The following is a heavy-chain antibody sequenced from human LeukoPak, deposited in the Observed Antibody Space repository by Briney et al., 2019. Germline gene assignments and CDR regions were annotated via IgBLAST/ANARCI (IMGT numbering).Heavy chain of an antibody. V-gene: IGHV3-23*01. CDR3: AKDRGIVGAEYFDY. J-gene: IGHJ4*02. CDR1: GLTFSSYA. CDR2: ISDSGGST. Sequence: PGGSLILSCAAAGLTFSSYAMSWVRQAPGKGLEWVSTISDSGGSTYYADSVKGRFTISRDNSKTTLYLQMNSLRAEDTAVYYCAKDRGIVGAEYFDYWGRGTLVTVSS. D-gene: IGHD1-26*01.